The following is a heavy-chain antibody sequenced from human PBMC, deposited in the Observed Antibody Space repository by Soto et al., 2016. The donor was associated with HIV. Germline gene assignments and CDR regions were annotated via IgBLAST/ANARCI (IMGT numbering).Heavy chain of an antibody. V-gene: IGHV4-61*02. J-gene: IGHJ4*02. CDR3: ARSYSGSFDY. CDR2: IYTSGST. CDR1: GGSISSGSYY. D-gene: IGHD1-26*01. Sequence: QVQLQESGPGLVKPSQTLSLTCTVSGGSISSGSYYWSWIRQSAGKGLEWIGRIYTSGSTNYNPSSRVESTISVDTSKNQFSLKLSSVTAADTAVYYCARSYSGSFDYWGQGTLVTVSS.